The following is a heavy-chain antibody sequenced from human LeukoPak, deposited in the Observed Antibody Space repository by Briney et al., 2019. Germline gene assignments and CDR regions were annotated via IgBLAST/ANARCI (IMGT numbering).Heavy chain of an antibody. V-gene: IGHV3-21*04. D-gene: IGHD3-22*01. CDR3: AKVGWDRSSLTDYDY. CDR1: GFTFSSYS. J-gene: IGHJ4*02. CDR2: ISSSSTYI. Sequence: GGSLRLSCAASGFTFSSYSMNWVRQAPGKGLEWVSFISSSSTYIYYADSVKGRFTISRDNSKSTLYLHMSSLRVDDTAVYYCAKVGWDRSSLTDYDYWGRGTLVTVSS.